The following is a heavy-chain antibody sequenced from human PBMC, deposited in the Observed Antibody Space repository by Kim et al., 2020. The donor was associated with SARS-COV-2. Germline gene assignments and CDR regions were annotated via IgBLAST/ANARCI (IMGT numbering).Heavy chain of an antibody. V-gene: IGHV3-33*01. D-gene: IGHD2-21*02. CDR3: ARDFTADYFDY. J-gene: IGHJ4*02. Sequence: QAPGKGLEWVAVIWYDEDKKYYAESVKGRFIVSRDNSNNTLYLQVNSLKAEDTAVYYCARDFTADYFDYWGQGTLVTVSS. CDR2: IWYDEDKK.